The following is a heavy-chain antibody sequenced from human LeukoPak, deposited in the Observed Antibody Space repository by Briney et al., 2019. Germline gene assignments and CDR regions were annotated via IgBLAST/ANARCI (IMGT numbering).Heavy chain of an antibody. Sequence: PGGSLRLSCVASGFNLSDYYMSWIRQAPGKGLEWVSYISSSGSTKHYADSVKGRFTISRDNAKNSLDLQMSTLRAEDTAVYYCARGLYSSNWSPFDYWGQGTLVTVSS. CDR3: ARGLYSSNWSPFDY. V-gene: IGHV3-11*01. CDR2: ISSSGSTK. D-gene: IGHD6-13*01. CDR1: GFNLSDYY. J-gene: IGHJ4*02.